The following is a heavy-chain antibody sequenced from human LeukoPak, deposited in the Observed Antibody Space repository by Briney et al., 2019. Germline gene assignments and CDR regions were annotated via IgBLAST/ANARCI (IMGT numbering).Heavy chain of an antibody. V-gene: IGHV3-7*04. Sequence: GGSLRLSCATSGFTFSSYWMNWVRQAPGKGPEWVANIKQDGSEKDYVDSVKGRFTISRDNAKSSLYLQMNSLRAEDTAVYYCARGDLGAFDVWGQGTMVTVSS. D-gene: IGHD2-21*02. CDR1: GFTFSSYW. CDR3: ARGDLGAFDV. CDR2: IKQDGSEK. J-gene: IGHJ3*01.